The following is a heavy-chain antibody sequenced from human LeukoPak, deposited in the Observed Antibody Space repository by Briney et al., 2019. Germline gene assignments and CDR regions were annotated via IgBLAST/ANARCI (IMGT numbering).Heavy chain of an antibody. D-gene: IGHD4-17*01. Sequence: GGSLRLSCVTSGFTFRDHYMSWVRQAPGKGLEWVANIKPDGSEKYYADSVKGRFTISRDNAKNSLYLQMNSLRAEDTAVYYCARDRGYGDYDFRYYYYGMDVWGQGTTVTVSS. CDR1: GFTFRDHY. CDR3: ARDRGYGDYDFRYYYYGMDV. CDR2: IKPDGSEK. J-gene: IGHJ6*02. V-gene: IGHV3-7*03.